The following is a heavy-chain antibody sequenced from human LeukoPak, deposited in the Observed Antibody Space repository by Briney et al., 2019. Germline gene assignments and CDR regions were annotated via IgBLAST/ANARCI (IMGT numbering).Heavy chain of an antibody. J-gene: IGHJ4*02. D-gene: IGHD2-21*02. CDR3: ARRAYCGGDCSTEFDY. Sequence: GGSLRLSCAASGFTFSSYSMTWVRQAPGKGLEWVSSISSSSSYIYYADSVKGRFTISRDNAKNSLYLQMNSLRAEDTAVYYCARRAYCGGDCSTEFDYWGQGTLVTVSS. CDR1: GFTFSSYS. CDR2: ISSSSSYI. V-gene: IGHV3-21*01.